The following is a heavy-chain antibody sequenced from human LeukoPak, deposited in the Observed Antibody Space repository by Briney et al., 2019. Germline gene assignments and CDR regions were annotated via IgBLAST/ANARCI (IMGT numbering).Heavy chain of an antibody. D-gene: IGHD3-10*01. CDR2: IIPILGIA. CDR3: ARSGGSIAPDC. CDR1: GGTFSSYA. Sequence: GASVKVSCKASGGTFSSYAISWVRQAPGQGLEWMGRIIPILGIANYAQKFQGRVTITADKSTSTAYMELSSLRSEDTAVYYCARSGGSIAPDCWGQGTLVTVSS. V-gene: IGHV1-69*04. J-gene: IGHJ4*02.